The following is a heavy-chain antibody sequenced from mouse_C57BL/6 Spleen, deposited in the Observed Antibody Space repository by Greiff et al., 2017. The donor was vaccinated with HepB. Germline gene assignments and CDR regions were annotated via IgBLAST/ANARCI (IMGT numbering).Heavy chain of an antibody. CDR3: AIGNYYGSSLYAMDY. V-gene: IGHV1-80*01. D-gene: IGHD1-1*01. Sequence: VKLMESGAELVKPGASVKISCKASGYAFSSYWLNWVKQRPGKGLEWIGQIYPGDGDTNYNGKFKGKATLTAAKSSSTAYRQLSSLTSEDSAVYCCAIGNYYGSSLYAMDYWGQGTSVTVSS. J-gene: IGHJ4*01. CDR2: IYPGDGDT. CDR1: GYAFSSYW.